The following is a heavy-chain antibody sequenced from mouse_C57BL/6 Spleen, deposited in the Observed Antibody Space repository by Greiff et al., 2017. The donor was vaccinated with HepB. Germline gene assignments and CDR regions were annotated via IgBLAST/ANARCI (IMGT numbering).Heavy chain of an antibody. Sequence: EVKVEESGGGLVKPGGSLKLSCAASGFTFSDYGMHWVRQAPEKGLEWVAYISSGSSTIYYADTVKGRFTISRDNAKNTLFLQMTSLRSEDTAMYYCARNWAMYYFDYWGQGTTLTVSS. CDR3: ARNWAMYYFDY. J-gene: IGHJ2*01. CDR2: ISSGSSTI. D-gene: IGHD4-1*01. V-gene: IGHV5-17*01. CDR1: GFTFSDYG.